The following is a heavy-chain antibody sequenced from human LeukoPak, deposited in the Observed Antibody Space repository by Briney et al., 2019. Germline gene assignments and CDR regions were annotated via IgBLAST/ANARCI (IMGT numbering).Heavy chain of an antibody. CDR1: GGTFSSYA. CDR2: IIPIFGTA. V-gene: IGHV1-69*13. J-gene: IGHJ4*02. Sequence: SVKVSCKASGGTFSSYAISGVRQAPGQGLEWMGGIIPIFGTANYAQKFQGRVTITADASTSTAYMELSSLRSEDTAVYYCARENIVVVPAASYFDYWGQGTLVTVSS. D-gene: IGHD2-2*01. CDR3: ARENIVVVPAASYFDY.